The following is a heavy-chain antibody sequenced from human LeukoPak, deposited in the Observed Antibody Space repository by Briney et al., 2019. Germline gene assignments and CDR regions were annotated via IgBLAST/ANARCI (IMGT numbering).Heavy chain of an antibody. CDR2: ISGSGGTT. D-gene: IGHD5-24*01. V-gene: IGHV3-23*01. CDR1: GFTFSSYA. CDR3: AKGEDGYMYMDY. Sequence: GGSLRLSCAASGFTFSSYAMSWVRQAPGKGLEWVSAISGSGGTTYYADSVKGRFTISRDNSKNTLYLQMNSLRAEDTAVYYCAKGEDGYMYMDYWGQGTLVTVSS. J-gene: IGHJ4*02.